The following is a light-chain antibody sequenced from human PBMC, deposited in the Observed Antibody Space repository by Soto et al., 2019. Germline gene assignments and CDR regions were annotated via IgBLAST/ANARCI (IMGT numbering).Light chain of an antibody. J-gene: IGLJ3*02. Sequence: QSVLTQPPSVSGAPGQTVTISCTGRFSNIGAGYGVHWYQQLPGAPPKLLVSGHNNRPAGVPDRFFGSKSGSSASLTIIGLQAEDEADYYCQSFDNSVSGSGVFGGGTKLTVL. CDR2: GHN. CDR1: FSNIGAGYG. CDR3: QSFDNSVSGSGV. V-gene: IGLV1-40*01.